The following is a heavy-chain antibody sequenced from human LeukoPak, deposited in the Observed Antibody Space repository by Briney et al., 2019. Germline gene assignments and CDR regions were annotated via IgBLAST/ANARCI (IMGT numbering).Heavy chain of an antibody. CDR2: IIPILGIA. Sequence: SVKVSCKASGGTFSSYAISWVRQALGQGLGWMGRIIPILGIANYAQKFQGRVTITADKSTSTAYMELSSLRSEDTAVYYCARGKLGANWFDPWGQGTLVTVSS. CDR1: GGTFSSYA. D-gene: IGHD7-27*01. V-gene: IGHV1-69*04. CDR3: ARGKLGANWFDP. J-gene: IGHJ5*02.